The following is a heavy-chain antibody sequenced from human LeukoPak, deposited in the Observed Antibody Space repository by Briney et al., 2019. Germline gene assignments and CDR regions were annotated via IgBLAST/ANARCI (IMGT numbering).Heavy chain of an antibody. CDR1: GYTFTGYY. CDR2: INPNSGGT. CDR3: ARARPLWFGVNDY. J-gene: IGHJ4*02. D-gene: IGHD3-10*01. V-gene: IGHV1-2*02. Sequence: ASVKVSCKASGYTFTGYYMHWVRQAPGQGLEWMGWINPNSGGTNYAQKFQGRVTMTRDTSISTAYMDLSRLRSDDTAMYYCARARPLWFGVNDYWGQGTLVTVSS.